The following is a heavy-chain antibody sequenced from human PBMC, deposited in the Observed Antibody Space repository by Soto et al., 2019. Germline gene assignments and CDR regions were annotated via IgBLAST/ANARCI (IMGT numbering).Heavy chain of an antibody. Sequence: EVQLVESGGGLVKPGGSLRLSCAASGLTFSNAWMSWVRQAPGKGLEWVGRIHSKTNGGTIDYAAPVKGRFVISRDDSKNTLYLQMNSLKTEDTAVYYCTTDLSWISPDYWGQGTLVTVSS. J-gene: IGHJ4*02. CDR1: GLTFSNAW. D-gene: IGHD5-12*01. CDR3: TTDLSWISPDY. V-gene: IGHV3-15*01. CDR2: IHSKTNGGTI.